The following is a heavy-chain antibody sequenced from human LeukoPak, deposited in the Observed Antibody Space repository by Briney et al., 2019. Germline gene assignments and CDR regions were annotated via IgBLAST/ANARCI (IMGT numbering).Heavy chain of an antibody. CDR2: MNTKSGNT. D-gene: IGHD2-15*01. Sequence: ASVKVSCKASGYTFTRYDINWVRQATGQGLEWMGWMNTKSGNTGHAQNFRGRVTITRDTSINTVYMELSSLRSEDTAVYFCARVDGSPDYWGQGTLVTVSS. V-gene: IGHV1-8*03. J-gene: IGHJ4*02. CDR1: GYTFTRYD. CDR3: ARVDGSPDY.